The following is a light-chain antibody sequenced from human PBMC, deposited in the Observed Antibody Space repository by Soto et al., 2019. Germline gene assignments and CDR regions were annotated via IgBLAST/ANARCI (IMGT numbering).Light chain of an antibody. J-gene: IGLJ2*01. Sequence: QSVLTQPPSASGTPGQRVTISCSGSSSNIGNNPVDWYQQLPGTAPKLLINANTHRPSGVPDRFSGSKSGTSASLAITGLQAEDEADYHCQSYDRSLSGVIFGGGTQLTVL. CDR3: QSYDRSLSGVI. V-gene: IGLV1-44*01. CDR2: ANT. CDR1: SSNIGNNP.